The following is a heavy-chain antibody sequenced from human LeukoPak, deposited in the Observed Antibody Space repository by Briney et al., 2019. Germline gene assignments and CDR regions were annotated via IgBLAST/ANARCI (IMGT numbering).Heavy chain of an antibody. D-gene: IGHD6-13*01. CDR2: IYYSGST. J-gene: IGHJ3*02. Sequence: PSETLSLTCTVSGGSISSSSYYWGWIRQPPGKGLEWIGYIYYSGSTNYNPSLKSRVTISVDTSKNQFSLKLSSVTAADTAVYFCARVAYSSSWIDAFDIWGQGTMVTVSS. CDR3: ARVAYSSSWIDAFDI. CDR1: GGSISSSSYY. V-gene: IGHV4-61*05.